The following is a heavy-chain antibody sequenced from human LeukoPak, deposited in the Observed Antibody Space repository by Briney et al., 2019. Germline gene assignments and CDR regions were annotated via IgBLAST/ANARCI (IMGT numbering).Heavy chain of an antibody. CDR1: GGSFKDYY. D-gene: IGHD6-13*01. CDR2: IRHSGST. Sequence: SETLSLTCDVSGGSFKDYYWSWIRQAPGKGLEWIGEIRHSGSTNYNPSLKGRVTVSVDTSKNQFSLRLTSVTAADTAVYYCARRGSWTYYYAMDVWGQGTTVTVSS. V-gene: IGHV4-34*01. CDR3: ARRGSWTYYYAMDV. J-gene: IGHJ6*02.